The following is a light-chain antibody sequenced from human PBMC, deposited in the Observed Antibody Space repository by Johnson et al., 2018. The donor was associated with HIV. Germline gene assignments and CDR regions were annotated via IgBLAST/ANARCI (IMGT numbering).Light chain of an antibody. V-gene: IGLV1-51*02. CDR3: STWDNSLSAGGV. CDR1: SSNIGNNY. CDR2: ENN. J-gene: IGLJ1*01. Sequence: QSVLTQPPSVSAAPGQKVTISCSGSSSNIGNNYVSWYQQLPGTAPNLLIHENNKRPSGIPDRFSGSKSGTSATLGITGLPTGDEADYYCSTWDNSLSAGGVFGTGTKVTVL.